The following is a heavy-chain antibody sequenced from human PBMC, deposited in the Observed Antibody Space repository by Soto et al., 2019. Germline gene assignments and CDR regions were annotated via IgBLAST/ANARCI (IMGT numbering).Heavy chain of an antibody. CDR3: AKDANPYYDILTGYYWYFDL. CDR1: GFTFDDYA. D-gene: IGHD3-9*01. V-gene: IGHV3-9*01. J-gene: IGHJ2*01. Sequence: GGSLRLSCAASGFTFDDYAMHWVRQAPGKGLEWVSGISWNSGSIGYADSVKGRFTISRDNAKNSLYLQMNSLRAEDTALYYCAKDANPYYDILTGYYWYFDLWGRGTLVTVSS. CDR2: ISWNSGSI.